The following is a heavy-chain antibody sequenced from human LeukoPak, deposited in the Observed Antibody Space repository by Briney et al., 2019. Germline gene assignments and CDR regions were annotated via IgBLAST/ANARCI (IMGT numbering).Heavy chain of an antibody. Sequence: TLSLTCTVSGGSISSGSYYWSWIRQPAGKGLEWIGRVYTSGSTNYNPSLKSRVTISVDTSKNQFSLKLSSVTAADTAVYYCARVPTVTFFDYWGQGTLVTVSS. CDR3: ARVPTVTFFDY. CDR1: GGSISSGSYY. V-gene: IGHV4-61*02. D-gene: IGHD4-17*01. CDR2: VYTSGST. J-gene: IGHJ4*02.